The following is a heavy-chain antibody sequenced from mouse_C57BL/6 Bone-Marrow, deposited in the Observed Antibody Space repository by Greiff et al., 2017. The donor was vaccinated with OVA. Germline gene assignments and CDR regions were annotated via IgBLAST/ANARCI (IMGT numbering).Heavy chain of an antibody. CDR1: GYSFTGYF. J-gene: IGHJ3*01. Sequence: VQLKQSGPELVKPGDSVKISCKASGYSFTGYFMNWVMQSHGKSLEWIGRINPYNGDTFYNQKFKGKATLTVDKSSSTAHMELRSLTSEDSAVYYCARSRRLRRAWFAYWGQGTLVTVSA. CDR3: ARSRRLRRAWFAY. V-gene: IGHV1-20*01. D-gene: IGHD2-4*01. CDR2: INPYNGDT.